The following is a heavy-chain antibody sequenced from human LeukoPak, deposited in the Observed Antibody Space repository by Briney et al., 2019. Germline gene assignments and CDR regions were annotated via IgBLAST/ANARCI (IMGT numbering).Heavy chain of an antibody. Sequence: GGSLRLSCAASGFTFSNYAMSWVRQAPGKGLEWVSGISGSSGGTNYADPVKGRFTISRDNSRNTLYLQMNSLRAEDTAIYYCAKDGGPTVFYYFDYWGQGTLITVSS. D-gene: IGHD1-1*01. CDR2: ISGSSGGT. J-gene: IGHJ4*02. CDR3: AKDGGPTVFYYFDY. CDR1: GFTFSNYA. V-gene: IGHV3-23*01.